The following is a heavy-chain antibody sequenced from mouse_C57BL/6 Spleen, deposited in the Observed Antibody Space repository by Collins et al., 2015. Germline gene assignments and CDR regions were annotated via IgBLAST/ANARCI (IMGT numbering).Heavy chain of an antibody. V-gene: IGHV1-19*01. CDR3: ARSRGYLAWFAY. D-gene: IGHD2-3*01. CDR1: GYTFTDYY. Sequence: EVQLQQSGPVLVKPGASVKMSCKASGYTFTDYYMNWVKQSHGKSLEWIGVINPYNGGTSYNQKFKGKATLTVDKSSSTAYMELNSLTSEDSAVYYCARSRGYLAWFAYWGQGTLVTVSA. CDR2: INPYNGGT. J-gene: IGHJ3*01.